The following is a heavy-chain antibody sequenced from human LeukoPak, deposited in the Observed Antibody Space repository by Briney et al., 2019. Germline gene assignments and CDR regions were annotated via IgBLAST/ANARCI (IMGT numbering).Heavy chain of an antibody. J-gene: IGHJ5*02. D-gene: IGHD2-2*01. CDR2: ISGSGGST. CDR3: AKGYCSSTSCSRFDP. Sequence: GGSLRLSCAASGFTFDDYAMHWVRQAPGKGLEWVSAISGSGGSTYYADSVKGRFTISRDNSKNTLYLQMNSLRAEDTAVYYCAKGYCSSTSCSRFDPWGQGTLVTVSS. CDR1: GFTFDDYA. V-gene: IGHV3-23*01.